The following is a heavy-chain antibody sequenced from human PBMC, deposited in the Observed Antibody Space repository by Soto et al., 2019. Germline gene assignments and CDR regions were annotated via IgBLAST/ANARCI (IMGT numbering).Heavy chain of an antibody. D-gene: IGHD6-19*01. CDR1: GFTFSGYS. J-gene: IGHJ4*02. Sequence: EVQLVESGGGLVQPGGSLRLSCAASGFTFSGYSMFWVRQAPGKGLEYVSAINTNGVNTFYAKSVKGRFTISRDNSKNTMYLQMGXXXXXXXXVXXXXXXXXXXSSGWATYFDYWGQGTLVTVSS. CDR2: INTNGVNT. CDR3: XXXXXXXSSGWATYFDY. V-gene: IGHV3-64*01.